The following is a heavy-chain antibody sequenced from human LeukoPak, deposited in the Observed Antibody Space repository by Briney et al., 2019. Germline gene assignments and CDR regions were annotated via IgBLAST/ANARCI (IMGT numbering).Heavy chain of an antibody. CDR3: AKDSSGWGYFDY. J-gene: IGHJ4*02. D-gene: IGHD6-19*01. Sequence: GGSLRLSCAASGFTFSSYGMHWVRQAPGKGLEWVAVISYDGSNKYYADSVKGRFTISRDNSKNTLYLQMNSLRAEDKAVYYCAKDSSGWGYFDYWGQGTLVTVSS. CDR2: ISYDGSNK. V-gene: IGHV3-30*18. CDR1: GFTFSSYG.